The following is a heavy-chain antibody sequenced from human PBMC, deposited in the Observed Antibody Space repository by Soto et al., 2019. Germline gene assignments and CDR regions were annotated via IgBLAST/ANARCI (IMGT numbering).Heavy chain of an antibody. Sequence: QVQLVQSGAEVKKPGSSVKVSCKASGGTFSSYTISWVQQAPGQGLEWLGGIIPIFGTANYAQKFQGRVTITADESTSTAYMELSTLRSEDMAVYYCASFIRWNYPYYYYGMDVWGQGTTVTVSS. J-gene: IGHJ6*02. CDR1: GGTFSSYT. D-gene: IGHD1-7*01. V-gene: IGHV1-69*01. CDR2: IIPIFGTA. CDR3: ASFIRWNYPYYYYGMDV.